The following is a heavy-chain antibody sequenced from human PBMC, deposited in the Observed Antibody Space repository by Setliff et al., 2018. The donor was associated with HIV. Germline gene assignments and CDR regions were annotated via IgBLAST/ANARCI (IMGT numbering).Heavy chain of an antibody. Sequence: SETLSLTCSVSGGSISSGSYYWSWIRQPAGKGLEWIGHIYTSGSSTYNPSLKSRVTISRDTSKNQFSLKLTSVTAADTAVYFCARVVPREVAPGGFDIWGQGTMVTVSS. J-gene: IGHJ3*02. D-gene: IGHD5-12*01. V-gene: IGHV4-61*09. CDR1: GGSISSGSYY. CDR2: IYTSGSS. CDR3: ARVVPREVAPGGFDI.